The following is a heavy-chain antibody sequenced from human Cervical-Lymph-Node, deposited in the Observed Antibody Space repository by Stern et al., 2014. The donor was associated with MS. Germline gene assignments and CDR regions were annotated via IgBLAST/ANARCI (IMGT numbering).Heavy chain of an antibody. V-gene: IGHV3-73*01. J-gene: IGHJ4*02. D-gene: IGHD3-10*01. CDR3: VSDGSGWRN. Sequence: EVHLVESGGGLVQPGGSLKLSCAASGILFSGASMHWVRQPSGKGLERIGRIRSKTNAYKATYTGWVKGRFTISRDDSKSTTYLQMNSLKTEDTAVYYCVSDGSGWRNWGQGTLVTVSS. CDR2: IRSKTNAYKA. CDR1: GILFSGAS.